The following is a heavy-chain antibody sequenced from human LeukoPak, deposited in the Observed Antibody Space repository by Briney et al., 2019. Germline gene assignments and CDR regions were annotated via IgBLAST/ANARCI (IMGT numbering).Heavy chain of an antibody. D-gene: IGHD4-17*01. Sequence: SVKVSCKASGGTFSSYAISWVRQAPGQGLEWMGRIIPILRIANYAQKFQGRVTITADKSTSTAYMELSSLRSEDTAVYYCARGTAYGDYVGIDYWGQGTLVTVSS. CDR2: IIPILRIA. CDR1: GGTFSSYA. CDR3: ARGTAYGDYVGIDY. J-gene: IGHJ4*02. V-gene: IGHV1-69*04.